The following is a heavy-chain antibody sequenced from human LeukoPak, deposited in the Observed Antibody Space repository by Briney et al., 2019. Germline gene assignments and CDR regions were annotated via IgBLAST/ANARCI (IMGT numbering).Heavy chain of an antibody. CDR3: ARALTVRGVIPPGY. CDR1: GYTFTSYG. V-gene: IGHV1-18*01. CDR2: ISAYNGNT. J-gene: IGHJ4*02. Sequence: ASVKVSCKASGYTFTSYGISWLRQAPGQGLEWMGWISAYNGNTNYTQKLQGRVTMTTDTSTSTAYMELRSLRSDDTAVYYCARALTVRGVIPPGYWGQGTLVTVSS. D-gene: IGHD3-10*01.